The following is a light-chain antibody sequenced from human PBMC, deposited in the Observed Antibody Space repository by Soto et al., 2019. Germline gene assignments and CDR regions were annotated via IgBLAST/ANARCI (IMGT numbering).Light chain of an antibody. CDR3: QHYYYPPPT. V-gene: IGKV4-1*01. Sequence: DIVMTQSPDSLAVSLGERATINCKSSQSVLYSSNNKNFLAWYQQRPGQPPKLLIYWASTRESGVPDRFSGSGSETDFTLTISSLQAEEVAVYYCQHYYYPPPTFGQGTKVEIK. J-gene: IGKJ1*01. CDR2: WAS. CDR1: QSVLYSSNNKNF.